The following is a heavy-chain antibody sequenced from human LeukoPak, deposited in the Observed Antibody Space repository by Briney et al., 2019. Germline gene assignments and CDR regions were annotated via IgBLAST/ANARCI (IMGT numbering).Heavy chain of an antibody. CDR3: AKDQTYDILTGYSGYFDY. CDR2: ISPSGDTP. V-gene: IGHV3-23*01. CDR1: GFTFSAHG. J-gene: IGHJ4*02. D-gene: IGHD3-9*01. Sequence: PGGSLRLSCAASGFTFSAHGMNWVRQAPGKGLEWVSGISPSGDTPWYTDSVKGRFTISRDNSKNTLYLQMNSLRAEDTAVYYCAKDQTYDILTGYSGYFDYWGQGTLVTVS.